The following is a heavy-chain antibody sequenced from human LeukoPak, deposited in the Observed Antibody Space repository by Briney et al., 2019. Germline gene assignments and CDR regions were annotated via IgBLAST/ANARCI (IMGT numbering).Heavy chain of an antibody. CDR1: GGSISSGSYY. CDR3: ARSYYYDSSGYYAGSFQH. D-gene: IGHD3-22*01. Sequence: PSETLSLTCTVSGGSISSGSYYWSWIRQPAGKGLEWIGRIYTSGSTNYNPSLKSRVTISVDTSKNQFSLKLSSVTAADTAVYYCARSYYYDSSGYYAGSFQHRGQGTLVTVSS. CDR2: IYTSGST. J-gene: IGHJ1*01. V-gene: IGHV4-61*02.